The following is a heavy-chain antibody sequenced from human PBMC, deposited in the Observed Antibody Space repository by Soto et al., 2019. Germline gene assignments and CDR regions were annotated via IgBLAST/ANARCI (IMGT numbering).Heavy chain of an antibody. D-gene: IGHD5-12*01. CDR2: IFHGGST. CDR1: GAPTTWGDYS. Sequence: SETLSLTCAISGAPTTWGDYSWNWIRQPPGKGLEWIGYIFHGGSTYYNPSLRSRVTISVDRSRTQFSLKMSSVTAADTAVYYCARGEIRDGYNSDAFDIWGQGTMVTVSS. V-gene: IGHV4-30-2*01. J-gene: IGHJ3*02. CDR3: ARGEIRDGYNSDAFDI.